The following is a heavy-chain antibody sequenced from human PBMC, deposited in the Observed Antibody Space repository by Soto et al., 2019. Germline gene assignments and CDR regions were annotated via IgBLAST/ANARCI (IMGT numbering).Heavy chain of an antibody. J-gene: IGHJ3*02. V-gene: IGHV4-30-2*01. D-gene: IGHD3-10*01. CDR3: ASQFGEVDAFDI. CDR2: IFLSGSP. Sequence: PSETLALRWHFYCCSISSGCYSWIWIRQPRGNGMQWIGYIFLSGSPYDNPSLKSRVTISVDRSKNQFSLKLSYVTDADTAVYYCASQFGEVDAFDIWGQGTMVTVSS. CDR1: CCSISSGCYS.